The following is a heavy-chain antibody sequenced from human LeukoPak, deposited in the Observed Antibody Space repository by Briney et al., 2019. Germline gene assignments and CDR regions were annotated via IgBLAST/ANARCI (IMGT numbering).Heavy chain of an antibody. V-gene: IGHV4-59*01. CDR2: IYYSGST. CDR1: GGSISSYY. Sequence: SETLSLTCTVSGGSISSYYWSWIRQPPGKGLEWIGYIYYSGSTNYNPSLKSRVTISVDTSKNQFSLKLSSVTAADTAVYYCARVGVAGAYYFDYWGQGTLVTFSS. D-gene: IGHD6-19*01. J-gene: IGHJ4*02. CDR3: ARVGVAGAYYFDY.